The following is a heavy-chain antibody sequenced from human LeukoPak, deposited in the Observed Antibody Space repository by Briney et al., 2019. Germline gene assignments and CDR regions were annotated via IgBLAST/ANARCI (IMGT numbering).Heavy chain of an antibody. D-gene: IGHD3/OR15-3a*01. J-gene: IGHJ4*02. V-gene: IGHV3-64*01. Sequence: GGSLRLSCAASGFTFRNHAMHWVRQAPGKGLEYVSAINSNWDSTYYGNSVKGRFTISRDNSKSTLYLQMGSLRPADTAVYYCAREERGLAIDYWGQGALVTVSS. CDR1: GFTFRNHA. CDR3: AREERGLAIDY. CDR2: INSNWDST.